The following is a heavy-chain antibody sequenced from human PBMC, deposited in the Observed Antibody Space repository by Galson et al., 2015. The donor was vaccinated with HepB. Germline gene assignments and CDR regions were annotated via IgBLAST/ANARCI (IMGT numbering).Heavy chain of an antibody. D-gene: IGHD4-17*01. CDR2: ISSSSSYI. V-gene: IGHV3-21*01. CDR1: VFTFSSYS. CDR3: ARDQYGDYRWWYYDL. Sequence: ALRLSCAACVFTFSSYSMHWVRQAPGKGLEWVSSISSSSSYIYYADSVKDRFTISRDNAKNSLYLQMNSLRAEDTAVYYCARDQYGDYRWWYYDLWGRGTLVTVSS. J-gene: IGHJ2*01.